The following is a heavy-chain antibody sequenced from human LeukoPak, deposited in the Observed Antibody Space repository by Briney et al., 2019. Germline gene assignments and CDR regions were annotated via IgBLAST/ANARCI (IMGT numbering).Heavy chain of an antibody. CDR1: GFTFSSHS. Sequence: GGSLRLSCAASGFTFSSHSMNWVRQAPGKGLEWVSSISSSSSYIYYADSVKGRFTISRDNAKNSLYLQMNSLRAEDTAVYYRARDLLDEYDILTGYLDYWGQGTLVTVSS. J-gene: IGHJ4*02. D-gene: IGHD3-9*01. CDR2: ISSSSSYI. CDR3: ARDLLDEYDILTGYLDY. V-gene: IGHV3-21*01.